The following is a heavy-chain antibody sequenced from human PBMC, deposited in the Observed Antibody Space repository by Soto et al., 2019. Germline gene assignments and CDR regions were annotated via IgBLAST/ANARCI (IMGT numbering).Heavy chain of an antibody. J-gene: IGHJ4*02. CDR2: ISYDGSNK. CDR3: AKEGPTYYYDSSGSDYFDY. V-gene: IGHV3-30*18. Sequence: QVQLVESGGGVVQPGRSLRLSCAASGFTFSSYGMHWVRQAPGKGLEWVAVISYDGSNKYYADSVKGRFTISRDNSKNTLYLLMNSLRAEDTAVYYCAKEGPTYYYDSSGSDYFDYWGQGTLVTVSS. CDR1: GFTFSSYG. D-gene: IGHD3-22*01.